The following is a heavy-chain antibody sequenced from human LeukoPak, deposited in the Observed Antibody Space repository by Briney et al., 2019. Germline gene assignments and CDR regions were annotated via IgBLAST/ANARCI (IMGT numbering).Heavy chain of an antibody. CDR1: GFTFDDYA. CDR3: ATLGITMVVTPEDY. Sequence: GGSLRLSCAASGFTFDDYAMHWVRQAPGKGLEWVSLISGDGGSTYYADSVKGRFTISRDNSKNSLYLQMNSLRTEDTALHYCATLGITMVVTPEDYWGQGTLVTVSS. CDR2: ISGDGGST. J-gene: IGHJ4*02. V-gene: IGHV3-43*02. D-gene: IGHD4-23*01.